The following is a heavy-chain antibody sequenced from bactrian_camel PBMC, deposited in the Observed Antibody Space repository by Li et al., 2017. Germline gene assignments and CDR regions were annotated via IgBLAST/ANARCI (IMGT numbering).Heavy chain of an antibody. Sequence: HVQLVESGGGLVQPGGSLRLSCAGTGIHLSSTFCVGWFRQVPGKEREVVATIGNPGTTAYADSAKGRFTISKDNAKDTLYLQMTGLKPEDTAMYYCAADNPQYAVASMRPSAYKFWGQGTQVTVS. J-gene: IGHJ4*01. D-gene: IGHD7*01. CDR2: IGNPGTT. V-gene: IGHV3S53*01. CDR1: GIHLSSTFC. CDR3: AADNPQYAVASMRPSAYKF.